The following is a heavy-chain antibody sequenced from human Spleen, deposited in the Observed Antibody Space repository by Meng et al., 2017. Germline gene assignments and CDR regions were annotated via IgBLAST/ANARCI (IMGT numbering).Heavy chain of an antibody. Sequence: QVPVQQWGAGLLKPSETLSLTCAVYGGSFSGYYWSWIRQPPGKGLEWIGEINHSGSTNYNPSLKSRVTISVDTSKNQFSLKLSSVTAADTAVYYCARGLSFWNYYFDYWGQGTLVTVSS. J-gene: IGHJ4*02. CDR3: ARGLSFWNYYFDY. D-gene: IGHD1-7*01. CDR2: INHSGST. V-gene: IGHV4-34*01. CDR1: GGSFSGYY.